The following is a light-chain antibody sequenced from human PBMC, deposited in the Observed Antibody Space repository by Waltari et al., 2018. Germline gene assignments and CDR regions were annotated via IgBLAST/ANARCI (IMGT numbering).Light chain of an antibody. CDR1: QSVGRY. CDR3: QQRSNWLLT. CDR2: DAS. Sequence: DIVLTQSLVTLSLSPGERATLSCRACQSVGRYLAWYQQKPGQAPRLLIYDASNRAPGIPVTFSGSGSGTDFTLTISSLEPEDIAVYYCQQRSNWLLTFGGGTKVEI. J-gene: IGKJ4*01. V-gene: IGKV3-11*01.